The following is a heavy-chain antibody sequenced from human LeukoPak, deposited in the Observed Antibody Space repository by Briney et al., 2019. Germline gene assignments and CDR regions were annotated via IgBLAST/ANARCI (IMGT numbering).Heavy chain of an antibody. Sequence: GGSLRLSCAASGFTFSSYAMSWVRQAPGKGLEWVSAISGSGGSTYYADSVKGRFTISRDNSKNTLYLQMNSLRAEDTAVYYCARPRTTYYDILTGYYKADDAFDIWGQGTMVTVSP. J-gene: IGHJ3*02. CDR3: ARPRTTYYDILTGYYKADDAFDI. D-gene: IGHD3-9*01. CDR2: ISGSGGST. CDR1: GFTFSSYA. V-gene: IGHV3-23*01.